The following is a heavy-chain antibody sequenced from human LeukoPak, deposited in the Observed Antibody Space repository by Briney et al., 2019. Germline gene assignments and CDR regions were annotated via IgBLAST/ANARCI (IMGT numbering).Heavy chain of an antibody. CDR2: IYYSGST. CDR3: ARDCSSGWYINYYYYYYMDV. Sequence: SETLSLTCTVSGGSISSYYWSWIRQPPGKGLEWIGSIYYSGSTYYNPSLKSRVTISVDTSKNQFSLKLSSVTAADTAVYYCARDCSSGWYINYYYYYYMDVWGKGTTVTVSS. V-gene: IGHV4-59*12. D-gene: IGHD6-19*01. CDR1: GGSISSYY. J-gene: IGHJ6*03.